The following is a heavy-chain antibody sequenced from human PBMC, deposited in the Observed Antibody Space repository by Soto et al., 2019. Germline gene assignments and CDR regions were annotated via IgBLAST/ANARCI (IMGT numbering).Heavy chain of an antibody. V-gene: IGHV3-21*01. CDR3: ARGVVPYSLFGSDY. CDR1: GFSFDIYA. J-gene: IGHJ4*02. CDR2: ISGGSSDI. Sequence: EVQLVESGGGLVKPGGSLRLSCAASGFSFDIYAMHWVRQAPGRGLEWVSSISGGSSDIYYADSVKGRFTISRDNAKNSVYLQMNSLRGEDTAVYYCARGVVPYSLFGSDYWGQGTLVNVSS. D-gene: IGHD3-16*01.